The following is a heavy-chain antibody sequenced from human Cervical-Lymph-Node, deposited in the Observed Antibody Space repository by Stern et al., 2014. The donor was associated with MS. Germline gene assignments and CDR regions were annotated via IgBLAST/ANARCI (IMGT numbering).Heavy chain of an antibody. J-gene: IGHJ4*02. CDR1: GDSSSSYY. CDR3: ARVRWLARVDY. V-gene: IGHV4-59*01. Sequence: QVQLVQSGPGLVKPSETLSLTCTVSGDSSSSYYWTWFRQPPGKGLEWIGYMYDSGSTNYNSSLKSRVTISTDMSRNQFSLSLSSVTAADTAVYYCARVRWLARVDYWGQGILVTVSS. CDR2: MYDSGST. D-gene: IGHD6-19*01.